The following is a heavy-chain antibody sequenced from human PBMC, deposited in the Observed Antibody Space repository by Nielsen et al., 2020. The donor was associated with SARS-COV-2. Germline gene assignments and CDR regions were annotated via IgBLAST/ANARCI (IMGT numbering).Heavy chain of an antibody. D-gene: IGHD3-16*01. Sequence: GESLKISCAASGFTFSTYWIHWVRQAPGKGLEWVSFISYDGNNKYHADSVKGRFTISRDNSRNSLYLQMNDLRPEDTAVYYCARANRGNYFYYGMDVWGQGTTVTVSS. J-gene: IGHJ6*02. CDR2: ISYDGNNK. CDR3: ARANRGNYFYYGMDV. CDR1: GFTFSTYW. V-gene: IGHV3-30*03.